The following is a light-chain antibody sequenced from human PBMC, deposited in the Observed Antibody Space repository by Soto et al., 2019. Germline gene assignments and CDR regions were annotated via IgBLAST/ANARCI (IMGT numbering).Light chain of an antibody. CDR2: GAS. J-gene: IGKJ1*01. Sequence: DIQLTQSPSSVSASVGDRVTITCRASQGISSWLAWYQQKPGKAPKLLIYGASSLQGGVPSRFSGSGSGTHYTLTISSLQPEDSATYYCQKANNFPWTFGQGTKVDIK. V-gene: IGKV1-12*01. CDR1: QGISSW. CDR3: QKANNFPWT.